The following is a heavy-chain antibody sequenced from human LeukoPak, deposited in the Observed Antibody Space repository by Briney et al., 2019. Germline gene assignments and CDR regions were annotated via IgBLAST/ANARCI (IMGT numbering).Heavy chain of an antibody. J-gene: IGHJ4*02. D-gene: IGHD3-22*01. CDR3: VRESGGYYGGAFDY. V-gene: IGHV1-24*01. CDR1: GYTLTELS. Sequence: GASVKVSCKVSGYTLTELSMHWVRQAPGKGLEWMGGFDPEDGETIYAQNFQGRVTMTEDTSTDTAYMELSSLRSDDTAVYYCVRESGGYYGGAFDYWGQGTLVTVSS. CDR2: FDPEDGET.